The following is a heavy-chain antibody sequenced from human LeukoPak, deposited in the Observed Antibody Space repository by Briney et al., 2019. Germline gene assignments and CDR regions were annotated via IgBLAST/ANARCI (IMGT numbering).Heavy chain of an antibody. D-gene: IGHD5-18*01. V-gene: IGHV1-69*04. CDR3: ARDSSGIQLWVRLFDY. J-gene: IGHJ4*02. CDR1: GGTFSSYA. CDR2: IIPILGIA. Sequence: SVKVSCKASGGTFSSYAISWVRQAPGQGLEWMGRIIPILGIANYAQKLQGRVTITADKSTSTAYMELSSLRSEDTAVYYCARDSSGIQLWVRLFDYWGRGTLVTVSS.